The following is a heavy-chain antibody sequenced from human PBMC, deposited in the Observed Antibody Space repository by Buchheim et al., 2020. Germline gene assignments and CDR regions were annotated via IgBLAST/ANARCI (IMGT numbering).Heavy chain of an antibody. Sequence: QVQLQESGPGLVKPSQTLSLTCTVSGGSISSGGYYWNWIRLVPGKGLQWIGHTYNSGTTYYNPSLQGRGTISVDTSENQFSLKLSSVTAADTAVYYCARDQGGYVWYFDLWGRGSL. CDR2: TYNSGTT. D-gene: IGHD5-12*01. CDR3: ARDQGGYVWYFDL. CDR1: GGSISSGGYY. J-gene: IGHJ2*01. V-gene: IGHV4-31*03.